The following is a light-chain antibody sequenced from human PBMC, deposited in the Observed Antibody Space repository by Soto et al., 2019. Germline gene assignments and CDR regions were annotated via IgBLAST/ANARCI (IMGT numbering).Light chain of an antibody. J-gene: IGKJ4*01. CDR2: DAS. V-gene: IGKV3-20*01. Sequence: DIVLTQSPGTLSLSPGERATLSCRASQTVDSNFLAWYQQKPGQAPRLLIYDASTRATGIPDRFSGSGSGTDFTLTIGRLDPEDFALFYCQQYGNSPLTFGGGTKVDI. CDR3: QQYGNSPLT. CDR1: QTVDSNF.